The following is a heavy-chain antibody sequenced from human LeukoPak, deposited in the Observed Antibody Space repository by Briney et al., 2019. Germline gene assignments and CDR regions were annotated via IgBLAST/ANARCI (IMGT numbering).Heavy chain of an antibody. CDR1: GYTFTGYY. Sequence: ASVKVSCKASGYTFTGYYMHWVRQAPGQGLEWMGWINPNSGGTNYAQKFQGRVTMTRDTSISTAYMGLSRLRSDDTAVYYCARDGLSGSCFLYWGQGTLVTVSS. J-gene: IGHJ4*02. CDR2: INPNSGGT. V-gene: IGHV1-2*02. D-gene: IGHD1-26*01. CDR3: ARDGLSGSCFLY.